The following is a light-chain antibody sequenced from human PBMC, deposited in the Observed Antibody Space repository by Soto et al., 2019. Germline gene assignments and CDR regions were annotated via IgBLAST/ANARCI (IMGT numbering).Light chain of an antibody. CDR2: ATS. V-gene: IGKV3-15*01. Sequence: EIVLTQFPDTLYVSPGERATLSCRASQSLSSNVAWYQQRPGQAPRLLIYATSSRASDVPARFSGSGSGTEFTLTIASLQSEDFAIYYCQQYNNWPPLTFGGGTKVDIK. CDR1: QSLSSN. CDR3: QQYNNWPPLT. J-gene: IGKJ4*01.